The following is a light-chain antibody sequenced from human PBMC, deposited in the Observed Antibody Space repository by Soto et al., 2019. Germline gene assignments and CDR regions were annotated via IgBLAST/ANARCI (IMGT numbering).Light chain of an antibody. V-gene: IGLV2-14*01. CDR2: AVS. CDR3: SSYTSSRAYV. Sequence: QSALTQPASVSGSPGQSITISCTGTSSDVGLYDYVSWYQQHPGKAPQLMIYAVSNRPSGVSNRFSGSKSGNTASLTISGLQAEDEADYYCSSYTSSRAYVFVIGTKVTV. CDR1: SSDVGLYDY. J-gene: IGLJ1*01.